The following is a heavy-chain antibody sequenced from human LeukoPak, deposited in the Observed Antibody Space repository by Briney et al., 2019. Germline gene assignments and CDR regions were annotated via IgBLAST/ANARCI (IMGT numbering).Heavy chain of an antibody. V-gene: IGHV1-3*01. D-gene: IGHD2-2*01. Sequence: ASVKVSCKASGYTFTNYAMYWVRQAPGQRLEWMGWINAGNGNTKYSQKFQGRVTITSDTSANTVYMELSSLRSEDTAVYYCARGVGAWPGYCSSTSCHPTGNNWFDPWGQGTLVTVSS. CDR2: INAGNGNT. J-gene: IGHJ5*02. CDR1: GYTFTNYA. CDR3: ARGVGAWPGYCSSTSCHPTGNNWFDP.